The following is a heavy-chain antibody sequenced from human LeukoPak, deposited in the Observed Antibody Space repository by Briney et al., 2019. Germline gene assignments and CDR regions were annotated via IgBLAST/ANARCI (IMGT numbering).Heavy chain of an antibody. CDR3: ARGEIVVVHHDAFDI. V-gene: IGHV1-2*02. J-gene: IGHJ3*02. CDR1: GYTFTGYY. CDR2: INPNSGGT. Sequence: ASVKVSCKASGYTFTGYYMHWVRQAPGQGLEWMGWINPNSGGTNYAQKFQGRVTMTRDTSISTAYMELSRLRSGDTAVYYCARGEIVVVHHDAFDIWGQGTMVTVSS. D-gene: IGHD3-22*01.